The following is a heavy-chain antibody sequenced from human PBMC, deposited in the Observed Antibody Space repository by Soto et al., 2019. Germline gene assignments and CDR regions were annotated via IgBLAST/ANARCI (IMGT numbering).Heavy chain of an antibody. J-gene: IGHJ3*02. Sequence: GGSLRLSCTASGFTFGDYAMSWFRQAPGKGLEWVGFIRSKAYGGTTEYAASVKGRFTISRDDSKSIAYLQMNSLKTEDTAVYYCTRARRRDGYNSDAFDIWGQGPIVTV. CDR1: GFTFGDYA. CDR2: IRSKAYGGTT. V-gene: IGHV3-49*03. D-gene: IGHD5-12*01. CDR3: TRARRRDGYNSDAFDI.